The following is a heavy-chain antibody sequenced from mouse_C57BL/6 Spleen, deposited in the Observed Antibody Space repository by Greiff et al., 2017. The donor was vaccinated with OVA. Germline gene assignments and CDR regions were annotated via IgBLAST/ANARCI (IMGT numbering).Heavy chain of an antibody. V-gene: IGHV1-62-2*01. Sequence: QVQLKESGAELVKPGASVKLSCKASGYTFTEYTIHWVKQRSGQGLEWIGWFYPGGGSIKYNEKFKDKATLTADKSSSTVYMELSRLTSEDSAVYFCARLAHYYGSSPYAMDYWGQGTSVTVSS. CDR1: GYTFTEYT. CDR2: FYPGGGSI. J-gene: IGHJ4*01. CDR3: ARLAHYYGSSPYAMDY. D-gene: IGHD1-1*01.